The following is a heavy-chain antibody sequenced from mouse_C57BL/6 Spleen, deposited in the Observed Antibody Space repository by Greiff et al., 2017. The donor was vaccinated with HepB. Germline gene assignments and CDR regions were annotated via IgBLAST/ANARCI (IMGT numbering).Heavy chain of an antibody. V-gene: IGHV1-18*01. J-gene: IGHJ4*01. CDR2: INPNNGGT. CDR3: ARRVNYGSSYDAMDY. D-gene: IGHD1-1*01. CDR1: GYTFTDYN. Sequence: LVEPGASVKIPCKASGYTFTDYNMDWVKQSHGKSLEWIGDINPNNGGTIYNQKFKGKATLTVDKSSSTAYMELRSLTSEDTAVYYCARRVNYGSSYDAMDYWGQGTSVTVSS.